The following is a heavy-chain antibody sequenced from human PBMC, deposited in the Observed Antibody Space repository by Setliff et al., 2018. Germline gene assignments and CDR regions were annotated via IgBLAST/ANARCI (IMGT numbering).Heavy chain of an antibody. V-gene: IGHV1-2*02. CDR2: INPDSGAT. CDR1: GYTFTAYY. CDR3: ARDRDVSTIFGVVIPAASGLGY. D-gene: IGHD3-3*01. Sequence: ASVKVSCKASGYTFTAYYMHWVRQAPGQRPEWMGWINPDSGATNFAQKFQGRVTMTRDTSTTTAYMDLNSLRSDDTATYFCARDRDVSTIFGVVIPAASGLGYWGQGTLVTVSS. J-gene: IGHJ4*02.